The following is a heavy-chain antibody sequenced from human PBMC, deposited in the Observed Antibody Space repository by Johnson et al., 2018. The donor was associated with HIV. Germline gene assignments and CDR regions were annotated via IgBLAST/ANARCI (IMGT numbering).Heavy chain of an antibody. D-gene: IGHD3-10*02. Sequence: QVQLVESGGGLVKPGGYLRLSCAASGFTFSTYGMHWVRQAPGKGLEWVAFIQYDGTNKYYADSVKGRFTISRDNSKNTLYLQMNSLRAEDTAVYYCAKAGYYVSAFDIWGQGTLVTVSS. J-gene: IGHJ3*02. CDR1: GFTFSTYG. CDR3: AKAGYYVSAFDI. CDR2: IQYDGTNK. V-gene: IGHV3-30*02.